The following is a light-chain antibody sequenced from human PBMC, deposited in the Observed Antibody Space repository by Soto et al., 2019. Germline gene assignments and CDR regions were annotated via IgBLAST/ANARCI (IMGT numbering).Light chain of an antibody. V-gene: IGLV2-14*01. Sequence: QSALTQPASVSGSPGQSITISCTGTSSDVGSYNYVSWYQQHPGKAPKLMIYGVRDRPSGISSRFSGSKSGNTASLTISGLQTEDEADYYCSSYTDSSTLFGTGTKLTVL. J-gene: IGLJ1*01. CDR3: SSYTDSSTL. CDR1: SSDVGSYNY. CDR2: GVR.